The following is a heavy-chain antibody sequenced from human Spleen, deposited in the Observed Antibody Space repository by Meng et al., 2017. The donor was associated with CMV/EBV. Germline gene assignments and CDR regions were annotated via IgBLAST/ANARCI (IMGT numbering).Heavy chain of an antibody. CDR1: GGSLSTYY. CDR3: ARGFLEGVYGRRCFDP. J-gene: IGHJ5*02. Sequence: GGSLSTYYWSWLRHSPGQGLEWIGYIYYSGSTKYNPSLESRVAISVDASKNQFSLKLTSVTAVDTAVYYCARGFLEGVYGRRCFDPWGQGHLVTVSS. CDR2: IYYSGST. V-gene: IGHV4-59*01. D-gene: IGHD3-10*02.